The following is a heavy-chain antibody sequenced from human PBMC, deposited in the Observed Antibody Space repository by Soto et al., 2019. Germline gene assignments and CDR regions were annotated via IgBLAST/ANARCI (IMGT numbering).Heavy chain of an antibody. CDR1: GYSFSTSW. CDR2: IYPSDSDT. V-gene: IGHV5-51*01. Sequence: GESLKISCKGSGYSFSTSWIGWVRQMSGKGLEWMGTIYPSDSDTRYSPSFQGQVIISAVKSTSTAYLQWRSLKALGTAMYYCATRAEYYDFWSGYYGAWGQGTPVTVSS. CDR3: ATRAEYYDFWSGYYGA. J-gene: IGHJ5*02. D-gene: IGHD3-3*01.